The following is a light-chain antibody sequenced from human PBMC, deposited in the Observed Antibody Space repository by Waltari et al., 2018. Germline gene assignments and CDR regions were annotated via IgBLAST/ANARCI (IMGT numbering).Light chain of an antibody. Sequence: DIQLTQSPSFLSASVGDRVTFTCRASRDIRNYLAWYQQKSGKAPKLLIFAASTLQSGVPSRFSGSGSGTDFTLTINSLEPEDFAVYYCQQRNDWPLTFGGGTRVEIK. CDR2: AAS. J-gene: IGKJ4*01. CDR3: QQRNDWPLT. V-gene: IGKV1-9*01. CDR1: RDIRNY.